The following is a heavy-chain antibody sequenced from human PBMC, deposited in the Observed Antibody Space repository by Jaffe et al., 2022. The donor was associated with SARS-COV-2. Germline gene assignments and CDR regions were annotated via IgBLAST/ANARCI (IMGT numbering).Heavy chain of an antibody. V-gene: IGHV3-7*01. CDR3: ARLPYSSACC. D-gene: IGHD6-25*01. J-gene: IGHJ4*02. CDR2: IKQDGSEK. CDR1: GFTFSSYW. Sequence: EVQLVESGGGLVQPGESLRLSCEASGFTFSSYWMTWVRQAPGKGLEWVANIKQDGSEKYYVDSVKGRFTISRDNAKNSLYLHMSSLRAEDTAVYYCARLPYSSACCWGQGTLVTVSS.